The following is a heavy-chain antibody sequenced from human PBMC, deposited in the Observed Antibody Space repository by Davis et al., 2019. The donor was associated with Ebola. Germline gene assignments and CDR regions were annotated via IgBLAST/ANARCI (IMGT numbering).Heavy chain of an antibody. CDR1: GGSVSSGYYY. D-gene: IGHD3-22*01. V-gene: IGHV4-61*01. J-gene: IGHJ3*02. Sequence: SETLSLTCTVSGGSVSSGYYYWSWVRQPPGKGLEWIGYIYYSGSTKNNPSLKSRVTISVDTSKNQFSLKLSSVTAADTAVYYCARSYDSSGYYKADAFDIWGQGTMVTVSS. CDR2: IYYSGST. CDR3: ARSYDSSGYYKADAFDI.